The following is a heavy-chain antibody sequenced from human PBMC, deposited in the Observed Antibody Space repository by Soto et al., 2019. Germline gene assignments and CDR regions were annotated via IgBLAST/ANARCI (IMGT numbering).Heavy chain of an antibody. J-gene: IGHJ6*02. Sequence: QVQLVQSGAEVKKPGASVKVSCKASGYTFTSYGISWVRQAPGQGLEWMGWISAYNGNTNYAQKLQGRVTMTTDTSTSTGYMELRSLRSDDTAVYYCARGFVVVPQAPFYYYYGMDVWGQGTTVTVSS. CDR2: ISAYNGNT. CDR3: ARGFVVVPQAPFYYYYGMDV. D-gene: IGHD2-2*01. CDR1: GYTFTSYG. V-gene: IGHV1-18*01.